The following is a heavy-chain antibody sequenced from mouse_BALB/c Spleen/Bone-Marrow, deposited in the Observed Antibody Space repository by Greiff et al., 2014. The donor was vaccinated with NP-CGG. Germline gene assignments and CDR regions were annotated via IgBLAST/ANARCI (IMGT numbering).Heavy chain of an antibody. D-gene: IGHD1-1*01. CDR1: GFNIKDTY. J-gene: IGHJ3*01. V-gene: IGHV14-3*02. Sequence: VQLKESGAELVKPGASVKLSCTASGFNIKDTYMHWVKQRPEQGLEWIGRIDPANGNTKYDPKFQGRATITAETSYNKAYLQLSSLTSEDTAVYYYAAYYYRSSNGFAYWRQRTLVTFSA. CDR3: AAYYYRSSNGFAY. CDR2: IDPANGNT.